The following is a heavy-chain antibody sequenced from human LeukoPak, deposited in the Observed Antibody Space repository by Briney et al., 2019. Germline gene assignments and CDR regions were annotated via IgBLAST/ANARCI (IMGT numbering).Heavy chain of an antibody. CDR2: FDPEDGET. Sequence: ASVKVSCKVSGYTLTELSMHWVRQAPGKGLEWMGGFDPEDGETIYAQKFQGRVTMTEDTSTDTAYMELSSLRSEDTAVYYCASGYSYGPIHPYYYYGMDVWGQGTTVTVSS. CDR3: ASGYSYGPIHPYYYYGMDV. CDR1: GYTLTELS. J-gene: IGHJ6*02. V-gene: IGHV1-24*01. D-gene: IGHD5-18*01.